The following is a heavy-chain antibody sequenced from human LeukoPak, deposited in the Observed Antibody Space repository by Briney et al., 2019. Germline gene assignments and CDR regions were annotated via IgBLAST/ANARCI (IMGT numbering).Heavy chain of an antibody. V-gene: IGHV1-8*01. J-gene: IGHJ4*02. CDR2: MNPNSGNT. CDR3: ARGLAGSSWYFFDY. CDR1: GYTFTSYD. Sequence: ASVKVSCKASGYTFTSYDINWVRQATGQGLEWMGWMNPNSGNTGYAQKFQGRVTMTRNTSISTAYMELSSLRSEDTAVYHCARGLAGSSWYFFDYWGQGTLVTVSS. D-gene: IGHD6-13*01.